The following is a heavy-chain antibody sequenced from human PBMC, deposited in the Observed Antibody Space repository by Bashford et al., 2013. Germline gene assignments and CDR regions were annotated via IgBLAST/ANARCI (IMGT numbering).Heavy chain of an antibody. V-gene: IGHV4-59*12. CDR3: ASIHHYDFWSGQTPYYYYYMDV. CDR2: IYYTGST. CDR1: GGSISSYY. J-gene: IGHJ6*03. D-gene: IGHD3-3*01. Sequence: SSETLSLTCTVSGGSISSYYWSWIRQPPGKGLEWIGYIYYTGSTNYNPSLKSRVTISVDTSKNQFSLKLSSVTAADTAVYYCASIHHYDFWSGQTPYYYYYMDVWGKGTTVTVSS.